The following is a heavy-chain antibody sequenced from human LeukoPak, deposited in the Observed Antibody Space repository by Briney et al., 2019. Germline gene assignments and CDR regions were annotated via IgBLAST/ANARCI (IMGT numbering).Heavy chain of an antibody. V-gene: IGHV4-59*08. CDR3: ARHGSSWTFDY. CDR1: GGSISSYY. J-gene: IGHJ4*02. Sequence: PSETLSLTCTVSGGSISSYYWSWIRQPPGKGLEWIAYSSYSGSTTYNPSLTSRVTISVDTSKNQFSLKVSSVTAADTAVYYCARHGSSWTFDYWGQGTLVSVSS. D-gene: IGHD6-13*01. CDR2: SSYSGST.